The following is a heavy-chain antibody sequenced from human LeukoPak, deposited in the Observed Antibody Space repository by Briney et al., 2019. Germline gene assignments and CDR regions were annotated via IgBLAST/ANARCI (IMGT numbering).Heavy chain of an antibody. CDR1: GYTFTSYA. CDR2: INTNTGSP. D-gene: IGHD6-19*01. J-gene: IGHJ4*02. V-gene: IGHV7-4-1*02. CDR3: ARKLTIAVAGNDFDY. Sequence: GASVKVSCKASGYTFTSYAMNWVRQAPGQGLEWMGWINTNTGSPTYAQGFTGRFVFSLDTSVSTAYPQISSLKAEDTAVYYCARKLTIAVAGNDFDYWGQGTLVTVSS.